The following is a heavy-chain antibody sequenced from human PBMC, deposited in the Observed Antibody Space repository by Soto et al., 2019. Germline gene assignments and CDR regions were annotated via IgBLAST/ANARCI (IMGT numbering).Heavy chain of an antibody. CDR3: ARRRDFDY. CDR2: IKQDGSEK. J-gene: IGHJ4*02. CDR1: GFTFSSDW. D-gene: IGHD6-6*01. V-gene: IGHV3-7*01. Sequence: GGSLRLSCAASGFTFSSDWMSWVRQAPGKGLEWVANIKQDGSEKYYVDSVKGRFTISRDNAKNSLYLQMNSLRAEDTAVYYCARRRDFDYWGQGTLVTVSS.